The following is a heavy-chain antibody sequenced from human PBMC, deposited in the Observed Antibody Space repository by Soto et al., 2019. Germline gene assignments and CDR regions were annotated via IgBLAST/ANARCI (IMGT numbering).Heavy chain of an antibody. J-gene: IGHJ3*02. D-gene: IGHD6-13*01. CDR1: GCTFDDYA. CDR2: ISWNSGSI. Sequence: GGSLRLSCAASGCTFDDYAMHWVRQAPGKGLEWVSGISWNSGSIGYADSVKGRFTISRDNAKNSLYLQMNSLRAEDTALYYCAKTQSHVEPGIAAAGDAFDIWGQGTMVTVSS. CDR3: AKTQSHVEPGIAAAGDAFDI. V-gene: IGHV3-9*01.